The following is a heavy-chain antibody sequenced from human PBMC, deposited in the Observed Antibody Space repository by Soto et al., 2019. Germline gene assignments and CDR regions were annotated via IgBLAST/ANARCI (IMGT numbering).Heavy chain of an antibody. V-gene: IGHV5-51*01. Sequence: GESPKISCRGSGYSFTTYWIGWVRQMPGKGLEWMGIIYPGDSDTRYSPSFQGQVTISADKPISTAYLQWSSLKASDTAIYYCARLGGDSSGIAFQYWGQGTLVNVHS. CDR1: GYSFTTYW. CDR3: ARLGGDSSGIAFQY. J-gene: IGHJ1*01. CDR2: IYPGDSDT. D-gene: IGHD3-22*01.